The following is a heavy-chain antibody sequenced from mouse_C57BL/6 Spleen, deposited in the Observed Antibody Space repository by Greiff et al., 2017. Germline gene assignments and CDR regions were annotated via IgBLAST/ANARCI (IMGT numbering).Heavy chain of an antibody. CDR1: GYTFTSYW. V-gene: IGHV1-72*01. D-gene: IGHD1-1*02. J-gene: IGHJ4*01. Sequence: QVQLQQSGAELVKPGASVKLSCKASGYTFTSYWMHWVKQRPGRGLEWIGRIDANSGGTKYNEKFKSKATLTVDKPSSTAYMQLSSLTSEDSAVYYCARGGPWAMDYWGQGTSVTVSS. CDR2: IDANSGGT. CDR3: ARGGPWAMDY.